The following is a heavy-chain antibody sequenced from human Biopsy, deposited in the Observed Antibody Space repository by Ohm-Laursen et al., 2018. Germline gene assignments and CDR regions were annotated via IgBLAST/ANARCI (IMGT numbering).Heavy chain of an antibody. V-gene: IGHV3-48*01. CDR1: GFTFSSYS. CDR3: ARMPHFDY. D-gene: IGHD2-2*01. CDR2: ISSGSSPI. J-gene: IGHJ4*02. Sequence: SLRLSCTASGFTFSSYSMNWVRQAPGKGLEWVSFISSGSSPIYYADSVKGRFTISRDDAKNSLYLQMNSLRAEDTAVYYCARMPHFDYWGQGILVTVSS.